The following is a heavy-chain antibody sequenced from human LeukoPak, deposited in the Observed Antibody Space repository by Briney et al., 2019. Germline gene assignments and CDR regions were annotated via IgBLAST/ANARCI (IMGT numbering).Heavy chain of an antibody. V-gene: IGHV1-2*02. D-gene: IGHD5-12*01. CDR2: INPNSGGT. J-gene: IGHJ6*03. Sequence: ASVKVSCKASGYTFNGYYIHWVRQAPGQGLEWMGWINPNSGGTNYAQKFQGRVTMTRDTSISTAYMELSRLRSDDTAVYYCARALPDSGYDLSYYYMDVWGKGTTVTVSS. CDR3: ARALPDSGYDLSYYYMDV. CDR1: GYTFNGYY.